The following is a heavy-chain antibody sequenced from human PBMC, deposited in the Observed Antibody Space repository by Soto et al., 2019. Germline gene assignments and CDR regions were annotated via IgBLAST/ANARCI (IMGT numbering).Heavy chain of an antibody. V-gene: IGHV3-30*18. Sequence: GGALRLSCAASGFTFSSYGMHWVRQAPGKGLEWVAVISYDGSNKYYADSVKGRFTISRDNSKNTLYLQMNSLRAEDTAVYYCAKDRYYHDSSGQNGGFDPWGQGTLVTVSS. CDR3: AKDRYYHDSSGQNGGFDP. J-gene: IGHJ5*02. CDR1: GFTFSSYG. D-gene: IGHD3-22*01. CDR2: ISYDGSNK.